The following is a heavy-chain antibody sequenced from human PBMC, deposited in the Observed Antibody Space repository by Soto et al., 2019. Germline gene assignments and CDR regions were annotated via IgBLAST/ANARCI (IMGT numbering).Heavy chain of an antibody. CDR3: ARLSITKTEYYGMDV. Sequence: QLQLQESGPGLVKPSETLSLTCTVSGGSISSSSYYWGWIRQPPGKGLEWIGSIYYSGSTYYNPSLKSRVTISVDTSKNQFSLKLSSVTAADTAVYYCARLSITKTEYYGMDVWGQGTTVTVSS. D-gene: IGHD2-2*01. V-gene: IGHV4-39*01. CDR2: IYYSGST. CDR1: GGSISSSSYY. J-gene: IGHJ6*02.